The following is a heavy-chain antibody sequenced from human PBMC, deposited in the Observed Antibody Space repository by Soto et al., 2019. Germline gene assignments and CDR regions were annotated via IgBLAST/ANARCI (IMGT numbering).Heavy chain of an antibody. CDR2: MFHSGST. J-gene: IGHJ6*02. V-gene: IGHV4-4*02. Sequence: QVQLQESGPGLVKPSGTLSLTCVVSGASISDSHWWTWVRQPPGKGLEWIGEMFHSGSTNYNPTLKSRVTISIDKSRDQFSLNLNSVPAADTAVYYCAKNNDYASDAWGQGTTVTVSS. D-gene: IGHD1-20*01. CDR1: GASISDSHW. CDR3: AKNNDYASDA.